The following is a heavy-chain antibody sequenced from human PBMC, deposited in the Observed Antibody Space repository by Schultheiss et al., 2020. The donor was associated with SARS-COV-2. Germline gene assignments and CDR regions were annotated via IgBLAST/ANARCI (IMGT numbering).Heavy chain of an antibody. CDR3: ATQVQYRDSGAFDI. V-gene: IGHV4-38-2*01. D-gene: IGHD4-17*01. Sequence: SETLSLTCAVSGYSISSAHYWAWIRQPPGKGLEWIGHIYHTGSTYYKPSLKSRVTISIGTSERQSSLNLNSVAAADTAIYYCATQVQYRDSGAFDIWGQGTLVTVSS. CDR1: GYSISSAHY. J-gene: IGHJ3*02. CDR2: IYHTGST.